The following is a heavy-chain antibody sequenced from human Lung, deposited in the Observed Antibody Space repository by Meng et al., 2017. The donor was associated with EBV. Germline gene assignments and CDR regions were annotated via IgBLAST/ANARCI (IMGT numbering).Heavy chain of an antibody. CDR2: INRSGST. CDR3: ARLYRGGWYL. CDR1: GGPFSTYY. Sequence: GQVKRWGAGLFVPSATLSLTCAVYGGPFSTYYWSWIRQPPGKGLEWIGEINRSGSTNYNPSLKSRLTVSMDTSKNQFSLKLSSVTAADTAVYYCARLYRGGWYLWGRGTLVTVSS. J-gene: IGHJ4*02. D-gene: IGHD6-19*01. V-gene: IGHV4-34*01.